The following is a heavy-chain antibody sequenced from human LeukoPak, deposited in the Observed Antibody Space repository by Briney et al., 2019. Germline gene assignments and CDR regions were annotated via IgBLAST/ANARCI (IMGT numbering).Heavy chain of an antibody. CDR2: IYSGGST. CDR1: GFTVSSNY. CDR3: ARDRIVGATMLDY. V-gene: IGHV3-53*01. J-gene: IGHJ4*02. Sequence: PGGSLRLSCAASGFTVSSNYMSWVRQAPGKGLEWVSVIYSGGSTYYADSVKGRFTISRDNAKNSLYLQMNSLRDEDTAVYYCARDRIVGATMLDYWGQGTLVTVSS. D-gene: IGHD1-26*01.